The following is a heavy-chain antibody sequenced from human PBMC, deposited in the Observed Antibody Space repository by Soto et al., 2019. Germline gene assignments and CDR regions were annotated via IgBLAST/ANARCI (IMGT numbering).Heavy chain of an antibody. J-gene: IGHJ4*02. V-gene: IGHV3-21*01. CDR1: GFTFSTYT. Sequence: EVQVVESGGELVKPGGSLRLSCASSGFTFSTYTMNWVRQAPGKGLEWVSSINGRGNYIYYAESVKGRFTISRDNAKNSLYLQMDRLRAEDTALYYCVREDGKVGTNSAFDYWGLGALVTVSS. CDR2: INGRGNYI. D-gene: IGHD1-26*01. CDR3: VREDGKVGTNSAFDY.